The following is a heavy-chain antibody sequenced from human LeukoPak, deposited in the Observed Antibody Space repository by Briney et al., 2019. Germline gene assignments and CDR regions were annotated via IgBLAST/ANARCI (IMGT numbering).Heavy chain of an antibody. V-gene: IGHV1-8*01. D-gene: IGHD2-2*01. Sequence: ASVKVSCKASGYTFTSYDINWVRQATGQGLERMGWMNPNSGNTGYAQKFQGRVTMTRNTSISTAYMELSSLRSEDTAVYYCARGDGVVVVPAAIDYWGQGTLVTVSS. CDR3: ARGDGVVVVPAAIDY. CDR2: MNPNSGNT. CDR1: GYTFTSYD. J-gene: IGHJ4*02.